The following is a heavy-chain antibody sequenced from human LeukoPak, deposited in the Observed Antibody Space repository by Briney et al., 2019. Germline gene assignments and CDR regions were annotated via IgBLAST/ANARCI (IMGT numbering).Heavy chain of an antibody. CDR2: INRDGSTT. V-gene: IGHV3-74*01. Sequence: GGSLRLSCEGSGFTFRNDWMHWVRQVPGKGLVWVSRINRDGSTTSYADSVKGRFTISRDNAKNTLNLQMNSLRGEDTAVYYCARVFDSYYYDSGKFDYWGLGTLVTVSS. CDR3: ARVFDSYYYDSGKFDY. J-gene: IGHJ4*02. CDR1: GFTFRNDW. D-gene: IGHD3-22*01.